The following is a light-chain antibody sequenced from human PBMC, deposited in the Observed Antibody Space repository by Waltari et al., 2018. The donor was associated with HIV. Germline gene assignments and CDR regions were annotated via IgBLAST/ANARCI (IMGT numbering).Light chain of an antibody. V-gene: IGLV2-14*01. Sequence: QSALTQPASVSGSPGQSITISCTGTSSDVGGYNYVSWYQQHPGKAPKPMIFEVSNRPSGVSNRFCGSKSVNAASLTISGLHAEDEAEYYCSSYTTRSTPDPKWVFGGGTKLTVL. J-gene: IGLJ3*02. CDR1: SSDVGGYNY. CDR3: SSYTTRSTPDPKWV. CDR2: EVS.